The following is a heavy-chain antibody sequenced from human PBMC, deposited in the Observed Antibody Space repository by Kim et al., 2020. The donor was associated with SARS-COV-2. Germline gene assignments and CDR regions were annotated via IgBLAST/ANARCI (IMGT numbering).Heavy chain of an antibody. Sequence: GGSLRLSCAASGFTFSSYGMHWVRQAPGKGLEWVAVISYDGSNKYYADSVKGRFTISRDNSKNTLYLQMNSLRAEDTAVYYCAHIGLGVITTTDAFDIWG. CDR2: ISYDGSNK. CDR1: GFTFSSYG. V-gene: IGHV3-30*03. CDR3: AHIGLGVITTTDAFDI. J-gene: IGHJ3*02. D-gene: IGHD3-22*01.